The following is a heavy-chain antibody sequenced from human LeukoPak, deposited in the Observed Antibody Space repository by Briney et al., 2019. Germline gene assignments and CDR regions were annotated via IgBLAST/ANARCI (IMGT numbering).Heavy chain of an antibody. D-gene: IGHD3-16*01. CDR1: GFTFSSYE. V-gene: IGHV3-48*03. Sequence: GGSLRLSCAASGFTFSSYEMNWVRQAPGKGLEWVSYISSSGSTIYYADSVKGRFTISRDNAKNSLYLQMNSLRAEDTAVYYCARGDYVWGSYYDYWGQGTLVTVSS. CDR3: ARGDYVWGSYYDY. J-gene: IGHJ4*02. CDR2: ISSSGSTI.